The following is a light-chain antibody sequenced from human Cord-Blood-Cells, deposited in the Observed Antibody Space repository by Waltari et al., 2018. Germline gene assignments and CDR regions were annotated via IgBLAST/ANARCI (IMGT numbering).Light chain of an antibody. J-gene: IGLJ2*01. Sequence: QSALTQPASVSGYPGQSITISCTGTSSDVGGYNYVSWYQQHPGKAPKLMIYEVSNRPSGVSKRFSGSKSGNTASLTISGLQAEDEADYYCSSYTSSSTRVFGGGTKLTVL. CDR3: SSYTSSSTRV. CDR2: EVS. V-gene: IGLV2-14*01. CDR1: SSDVGGYNY.